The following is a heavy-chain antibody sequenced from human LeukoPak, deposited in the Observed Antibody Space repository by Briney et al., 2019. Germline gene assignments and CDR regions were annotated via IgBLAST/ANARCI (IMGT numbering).Heavy chain of an antibody. D-gene: IGHD2-21*01. CDR2: TLFVGSKK. CDR1: AFTPSG. Sequence: PGRSLRLSCVPSAFTPSGMPTVRESPGKGLEWVAFTLFVGSKKDYADSVKGRFTISRDSSNNRLYLQMNSRRIDDTAVYYCAKHSCAGCGGAWGMDVWGKGTPVTVSS. J-gene: IGHJ6*03. V-gene: IGHV3-30*02. CDR3: AKHSCAGCGGAWGMDV.